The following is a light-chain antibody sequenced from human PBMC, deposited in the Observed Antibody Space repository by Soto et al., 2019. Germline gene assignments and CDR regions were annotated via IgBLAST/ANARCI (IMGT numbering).Light chain of an antibody. CDR1: QTIDKK. V-gene: IGKV1-5*01. Sequence: DSQLTQSPSTQSASVGDRVTITCRASQTIDKKLAWYQQKPWKAPKLLIYDASTLESGVPSRLSGGGSGTEFTLTINNLQPDDLATYICQQYKSYSTFGRGTKVDI. CDR2: DAS. J-gene: IGKJ1*01. CDR3: QQYKSYST.